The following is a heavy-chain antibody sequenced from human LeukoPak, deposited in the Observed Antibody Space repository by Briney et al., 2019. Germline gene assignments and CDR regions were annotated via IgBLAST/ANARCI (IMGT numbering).Heavy chain of an antibody. CDR1: GFTFSSYG. D-gene: IGHD3-22*01. CDR3: AKDVYSSGYYYFDY. J-gene: IGHJ4*02. CDR2: ISYDGSNK. V-gene: IGHV3-30*18. Sequence: GGSLRLSCAASGFTFSSYGMHWVRQAPGKGLQWVAVISYDGSNKYYADSVKGRFTISRDNSKNTLYLRMNSLRAEDTAVYSCAKDVYSSGYYYFDYWGQGTLVTVSS.